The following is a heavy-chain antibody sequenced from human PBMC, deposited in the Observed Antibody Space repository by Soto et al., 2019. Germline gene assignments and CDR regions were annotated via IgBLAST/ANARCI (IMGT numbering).Heavy chain of an antibody. CDR1: GYTFTSYA. Sequence: ASVKVSCKASGYTFTSYAMHWVRQAPGQRLEWMGWINAGNGNTKYSQKFQGRVTITRDTSASTAYMELSSLRSEDTAVYYCARDGCTNGVCYNHYYYYYYMDVWGKGTTVTVSS. CDR3: ARDGCTNGVCYNHYYYYYYMDV. J-gene: IGHJ6*03. V-gene: IGHV1-3*01. CDR2: INAGNGNT. D-gene: IGHD2-8*01.